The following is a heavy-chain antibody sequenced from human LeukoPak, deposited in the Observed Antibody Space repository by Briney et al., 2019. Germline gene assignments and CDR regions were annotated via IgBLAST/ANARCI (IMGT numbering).Heavy chain of an antibody. CDR2: ISSSRNYI. D-gene: IGHD3-3*01. V-gene: IGHV3-21*04. CDR1: GFTFSSYS. J-gene: IGHJ4*02. Sequence: GGSLRLSCAASGFTFSSYSMNWVRQAPGKGLEWVSYISSSRNYIFYADSVKGRFTISRDNAKNSLYLQMNSLRAEDTAVYYCAKNQRRSRDFIDYWGQGTLVTVSS. CDR3: AKNQRRSRDFIDY.